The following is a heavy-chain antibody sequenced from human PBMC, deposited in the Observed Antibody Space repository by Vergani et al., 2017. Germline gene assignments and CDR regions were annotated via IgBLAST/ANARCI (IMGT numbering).Heavy chain of an antibody. Sequence: QVQLVQSGAEVKKPGSSVKVSCKASGGTFSSYAISWVRQAPGQGLECMGRIIPIFGTANYAQKFQGRVTITADESTSTAYMELSSLRSEDTAGYDCAGDYQEYWYSGSYFDYWGQGTLATVSS. J-gene: IGHJ4*02. CDR2: IIPIFGTA. D-gene: IGHD1-26*01. V-gene: IGHV1-69*18. CDR1: GGTFSSYA. CDR3: AGDYQEYWYSGSYFDY.